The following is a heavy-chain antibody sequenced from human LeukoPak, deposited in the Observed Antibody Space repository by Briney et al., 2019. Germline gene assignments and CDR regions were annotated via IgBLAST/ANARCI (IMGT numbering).Heavy chain of an antibody. CDR1: GYTFTSQD. CDR2: MNPNSGNT. J-gene: IGHJ4*02. V-gene: IGHV1-8*01. D-gene: IGHD1-1*01. Sequence: ASVKVSCKASGYTFTSQDINWVRQATGQGLEWMGWMNPNSGNTGYAQKFQGRVIMTRDTSINTAYMELYSLRSDDTAVYYCARGYSSTMRTTGNDYWGQGTLVTVSS. CDR3: ARGYSSTMRTTGNDY.